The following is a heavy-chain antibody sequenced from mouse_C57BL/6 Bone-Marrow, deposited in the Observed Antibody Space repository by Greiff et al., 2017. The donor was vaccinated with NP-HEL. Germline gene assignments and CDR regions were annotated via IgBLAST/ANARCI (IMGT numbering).Heavy chain of an antibody. CDR2: INPSTGGT. CDR1: GYSFTGYY. V-gene: IGHV1-42*01. CDR3: ARIYGSSYGFAY. D-gene: IGHD1-1*01. Sequence: VQLQQSGPELVKPGASVKISCKASGYSFTGYYMNWVKQSPEKSLEWIGEINPSTGGTTYNQKFKAKATLTVDKSSSTAYMQLKSLTSEDSAVYYCARIYGSSYGFAYWGQGTLVTVSA. J-gene: IGHJ3*01.